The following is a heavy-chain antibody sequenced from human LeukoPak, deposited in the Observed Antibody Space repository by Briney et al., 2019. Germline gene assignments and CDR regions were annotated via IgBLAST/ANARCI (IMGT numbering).Heavy chain of an antibody. D-gene: IGHD3-9*01. CDR3: AGDILTGYYYWFDP. Sequence: PSETLSLTCAVYGGSFSGYYWSWIRQPPGKGLEWIGEINHSGSTNYNPSLKSRVTISVDTSKNQFSLKLSSVTAADTAVYYCAGDILTGYYYWFDPWGQGTLVTVSS. CDR2: INHSGST. J-gene: IGHJ5*02. V-gene: IGHV4-34*01. CDR1: GGSFSGYY.